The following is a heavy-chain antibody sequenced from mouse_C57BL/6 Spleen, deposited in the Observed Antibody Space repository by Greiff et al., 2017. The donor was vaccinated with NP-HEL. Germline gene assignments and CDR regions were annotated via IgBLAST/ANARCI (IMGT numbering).Heavy chain of an antibody. V-gene: IGHV1-69*01. CDR2: IDPSDSYT. CDR1: GYTFTSYW. CDR3: ARRAIYYYGSSPFDY. D-gene: IGHD1-1*01. Sequence: QVQLQQSGAELVMPGASVKLSCKASGYTFTSYWMHWVKQRPGQGLEWIGEIDPSDSYTNYNQKFKGKSTLTVDKSSSTAYMQLSSLTSEDSAVYYCARRAIYYYGSSPFDYWGQGTTLTVSS. J-gene: IGHJ2*01.